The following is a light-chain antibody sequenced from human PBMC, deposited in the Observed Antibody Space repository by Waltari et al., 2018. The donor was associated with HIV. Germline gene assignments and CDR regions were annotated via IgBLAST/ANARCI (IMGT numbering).Light chain of an antibody. CDR3: QQYVSSGT. CDR2: GAS. V-gene: IGKV3-20*01. CDR1: QSVGSN. J-gene: IGKJ2*01. Sequence: EIVLTQSPGTLSLSPGETATLSCRASQSVGSNLAWYQQRPGQAPRFLISGASNRAADIPDRFSGSGSGTDFTLTISRLEPEDFAVYYCQQYVSSGTFGQGTKLEIK.